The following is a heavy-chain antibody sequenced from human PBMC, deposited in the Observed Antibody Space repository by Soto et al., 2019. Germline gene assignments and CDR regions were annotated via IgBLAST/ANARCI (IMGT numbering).Heavy chain of an antibody. CDR2: ISGSGVST. CDR1: GFTFTNYA. Sequence: AGGSLRLSCAPSGFTFTNYAMTWVRQGPGKGLEWVSSISGSGVSTYFADSVKGRFTISRDNSKNTLYLHMNSLRAEDTAVYYCAKVFRGDSGYIQSGGQGTLVTVSS. CDR3: AKVFRGDSGYIQS. V-gene: IGHV3-23*01. J-gene: IGHJ4*02. D-gene: IGHD5-12*01.